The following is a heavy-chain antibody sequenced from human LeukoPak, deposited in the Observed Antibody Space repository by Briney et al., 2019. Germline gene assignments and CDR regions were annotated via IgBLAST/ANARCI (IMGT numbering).Heavy chain of an antibody. CDR3: TRSAYLQLAIRGFYHGMDV. V-gene: IGHV3-48*03. J-gene: IGHJ6*02. D-gene: IGHD6-6*01. CDR2: ICRTGSTI. Sequence: PGGSLRLSCAASGFTFSSYEMNWVRQAPGKGLEWVSYICRTGSTIYYADSVKGRFTISRDNARNPLHLQLNSLRAEDTAIYYCTRSAYLQLAIRGFYHGMDVWGQGTTVTVSS. CDR1: GFTFSSYE.